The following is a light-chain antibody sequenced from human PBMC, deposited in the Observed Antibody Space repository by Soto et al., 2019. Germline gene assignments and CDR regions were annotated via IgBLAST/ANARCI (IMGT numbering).Light chain of an antibody. CDR1: SSDVGSYNL. CDR3: QSFDSGLGGSNV. Sequence: QSVLTQPASVSGSPGQSITISCTGTSSDVGSYNLVSWYQQHPGKAPKLMIYEGSKRPSGVSNRFSGSKSGNTASLTISGLQAEDEADYYCQSFDSGLGGSNVFGTGTKVTVL. V-gene: IGLV2-23*01. J-gene: IGLJ1*01. CDR2: EGS.